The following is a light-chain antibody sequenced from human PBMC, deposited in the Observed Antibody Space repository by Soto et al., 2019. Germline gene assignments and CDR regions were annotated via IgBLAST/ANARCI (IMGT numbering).Light chain of an antibody. J-gene: IGLJ1*01. Sequence: SERSQAGSVSRSPGPSLPISNTGTSSDVGGYNYVSWYQHHPGKAPKLLIYDVSNRPSGVSNRFSGSKSDNTASLTISGLPPEDEADYYCSSYTTSNTRQIVFGTGTKVT. V-gene: IGLV2-14*03. CDR2: DVS. CDR3: SSYTTSNTRQIV. CDR1: SSDVGGYNY.